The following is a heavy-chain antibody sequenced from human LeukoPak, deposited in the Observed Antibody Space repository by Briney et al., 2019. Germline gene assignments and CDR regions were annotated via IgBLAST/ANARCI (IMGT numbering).Heavy chain of an antibody. CDR3: ARRDQPEGLFCY. CDR2: IYYSGST. V-gene: IGHV4-31*03. J-gene: IGHJ4*01. Sequence: SQTLSLTCTVSGGSISSGGYYWSWIRQHPGKGLEWIGYIYYSGSTYYNPSLKSRVTISVDTSKNQFSLKLSSVTAADTAVYYWARRDQPEGLFCYRGQGTLGTVSS. CDR1: GGSISSGGYY. D-gene: IGHD1-14*01.